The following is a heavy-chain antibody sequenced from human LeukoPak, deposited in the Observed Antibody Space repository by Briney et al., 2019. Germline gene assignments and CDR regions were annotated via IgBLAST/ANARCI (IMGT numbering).Heavy chain of an antibody. V-gene: IGHV3-30-3*01. CDR1: GFTFSSYA. D-gene: IGHD4-11*01. CDR2: ISYDGSNK. Sequence: GGSLRLSCAASGFTFSSYAMHWVRQAPGKGLEWVAVISYDGSNKYYGDSVKARFTISRDNSKKTLYMQMNSLRAEDTAAYYCARDGALYSNYYYYYGMDVWGQGTTVTVSS. CDR3: ARDGALYSNYYYYYGMDV. J-gene: IGHJ6*02.